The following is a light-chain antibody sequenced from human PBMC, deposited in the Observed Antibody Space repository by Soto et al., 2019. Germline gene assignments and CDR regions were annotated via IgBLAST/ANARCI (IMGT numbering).Light chain of an antibody. Sequence: DIQMTQSPSPLSASVGDRVTITCRASQSISSWLAWYQQKPGKAPKLLIYKASSLESGVPSRFSGSGSGTEFTLTISSLQPDDFATYYCQQYNSYSPLTFGGGTKVDIK. V-gene: IGKV1-5*03. CDR3: QQYNSYSPLT. J-gene: IGKJ4*01. CDR1: QSISSW. CDR2: KAS.